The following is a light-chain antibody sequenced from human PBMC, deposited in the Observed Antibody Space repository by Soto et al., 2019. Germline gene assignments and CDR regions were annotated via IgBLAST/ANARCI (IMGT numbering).Light chain of an antibody. Sequence: DIQMTQSPSTLSGSVGDRVSITCRASQTISSWLAWYQQKPGKAPKVLIYDASSLGSGAPSRFSGSGSGTEFTLTISSLQSEDFAVYYCQQYSKWPQTFGQGTKVE. V-gene: IGKV1-5*01. J-gene: IGKJ1*01. CDR2: DAS. CDR3: QQYSKWPQT. CDR1: QTISSW.